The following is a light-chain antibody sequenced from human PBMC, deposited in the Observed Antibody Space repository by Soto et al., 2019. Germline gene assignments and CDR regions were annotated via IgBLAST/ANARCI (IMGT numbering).Light chain of an antibody. CDR2: GAS. V-gene: IGKV3-20*01. J-gene: IGKJ3*01. CDR1: QSVSRSH. CDR3: QKCSLSSFT. Sequence: EIVLTQSPGTLSLSPGERATLSCRASQSVSRSHLAWYQQKPGQAPRLLFYGASKRASGIPDRFSGSGSGTDFTLTISRLEPEDFAVYYCQKCSLSSFTCGPGTRVDIK.